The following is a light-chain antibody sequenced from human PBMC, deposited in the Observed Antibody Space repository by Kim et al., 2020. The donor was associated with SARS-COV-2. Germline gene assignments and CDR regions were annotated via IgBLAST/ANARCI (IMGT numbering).Light chain of an antibody. CDR2: GKN. Sequence: VALGQTVRITCQGDSRRSYFATWYQQKPGQAPILVIYGKNNRPSGIPDRFSGSSSGNTASLTITGTQAGDEADYYCNSRDSNDDVVFGGGTQLTVL. V-gene: IGLV3-19*01. CDR1: SRRSYF. J-gene: IGLJ2*01. CDR3: NSRDSNDDVV.